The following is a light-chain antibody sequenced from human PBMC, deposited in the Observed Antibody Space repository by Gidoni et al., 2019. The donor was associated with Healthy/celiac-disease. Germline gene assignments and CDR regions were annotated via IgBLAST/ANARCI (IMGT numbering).Light chain of an antibody. CDR1: SSDAGGYNY. J-gene: IGLJ3*02. V-gene: IGLV2-8*01. CDR2: EVS. Sequence: SALTQPPPASASPGQSVTISCTGTSSDAGGYNYVSWYQQHPGKAPKLMIYEVSKRPSGVPDRFSGSKSGNTASLTVSGLQAEDEADYYCSSYAGSNNLGVFGGGTKLTVL. CDR3: SSYAGSNNLGV.